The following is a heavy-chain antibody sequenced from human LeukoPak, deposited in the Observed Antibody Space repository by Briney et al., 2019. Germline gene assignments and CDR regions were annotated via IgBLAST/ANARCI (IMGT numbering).Heavy chain of an antibody. CDR1: GYTFTSYG. Sequence: ASVKVSCKASGYTFTSYGISWVRQAPGQGLEWMGWISAYNGNTNYAQKLQGRVTMTTDTSTSTAYMELRSPRSDDTAVYYCARETSWRDIVVPAAAFDIWGQGTMVTVSS. CDR2: ISAYNGNT. D-gene: IGHD2-2*01. J-gene: IGHJ3*02. V-gene: IGHV1-18*01. CDR3: ARETSWRDIVVPAAAFDI.